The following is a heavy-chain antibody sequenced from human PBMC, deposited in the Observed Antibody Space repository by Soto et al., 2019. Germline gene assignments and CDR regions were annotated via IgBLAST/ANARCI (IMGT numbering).Heavy chain of an antibody. CDR1: GDSISSGGSY. J-gene: IGHJ6*04. V-gene: IGHV4-31*03. D-gene: IGHD4-17*01. CDR3: ARAGATVTAINVYGLNV. CDR2: TYYIGSP. Sequence: SETLSLTCTVSGDSISSGGSYWTWIRQHPGKGLEWIGYTYYIGSPYYNPSLQSRVTISVDTSKNQVSLRLSSVTAADTAVYFSARAGATVTAINVYGLNVWGEGTTVTVSS.